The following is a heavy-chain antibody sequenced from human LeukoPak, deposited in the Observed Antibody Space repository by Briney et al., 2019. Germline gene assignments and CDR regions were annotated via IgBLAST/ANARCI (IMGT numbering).Heavy chain of an antibody. CDR1: GFTFSSYA. V-gene: IGHV3-23*01. CDR2: ISGSGGST. J-gene: IGHJ3*02. Sequence: GGFLRLPCAASGFTFSSYAMSWVRQAPGKGLEWVSAISGSGGSTYYADSVKGRFTISRDNSKNTLYLQMNSLRAEDTAVYYCAKDKTEGHAFDIWGQGTMVTVSS. CDR3: AKDKTEGHAFDI.